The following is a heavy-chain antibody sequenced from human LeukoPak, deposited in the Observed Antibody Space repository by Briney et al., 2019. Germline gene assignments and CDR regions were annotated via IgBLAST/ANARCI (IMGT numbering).Heavy chain of an antibody. CDR3: ARENYYDSSGYYQLRYFDL. V-gene: IGHV1-18*01. J-gene: IGHJ2*01. CDR2: ISAYNGNT. CDR1: GYTFTSYG. D-gene: IGHD3-22*01. Sequence: ASVKVSCKASGYTFTSYGISWVRQAPGQGLEWMGWISAYNGNTNYAQKLQGRVTMTTDTSTNTAYMELRSLRSDDTAVYYCARENYYDSSGYYQLRYFDLWGRGTLVTVSS.